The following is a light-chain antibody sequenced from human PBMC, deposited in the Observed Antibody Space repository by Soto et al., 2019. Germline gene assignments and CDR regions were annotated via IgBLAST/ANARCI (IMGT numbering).Light chain of an antibody. V-gene: IGLV2-14*01. CDR2: DVS. J-gene: IGLJ2*01. CDR3: SSYTSSSTL. Sequence: QSALTQPASVSGSPGQSITISCTGTSSDVGGYNYVSWYQQHPGKAPKLMIYDVSNRTSGVSNRFSGSKSGNTASLTISGLQAEEEADYYCSSYTSSSTLFGGGTKLTVL. CDR1: SSDVGGYNY.